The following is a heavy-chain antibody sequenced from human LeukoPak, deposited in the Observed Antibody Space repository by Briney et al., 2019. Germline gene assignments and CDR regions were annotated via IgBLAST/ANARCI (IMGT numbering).Heavy chain of an antibody. V-gene: IGHV4-34*01. Sequence: PSETLSLTCAVYGGSFSGYYWSWIRQPPGKGLEWIGEINHSGSTNYNPSLKSRVTISVDTSKNQFSLKLGSVTAADTAVYYCARAEVAFDIWGQGTIVTVSS. CDR3: ARAEVAFDI. CDR2: INHSGST. J-gene: IGHJ3*02. CDR1: GGSFSGYY.